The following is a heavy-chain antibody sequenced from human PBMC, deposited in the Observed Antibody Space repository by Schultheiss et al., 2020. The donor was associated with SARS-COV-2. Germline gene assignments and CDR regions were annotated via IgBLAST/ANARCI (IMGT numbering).Heavy chain of an antibody. V-gene: IGHV3-23*01. J-gene: IGHJ6*03. CDR2: ISGSGGRT. Sequence: GGSLRLSCAASGFTFSSYAMSWVRQAPGKGLEWVSAISGSGGRTYYADSVKGRFTIYRDNSKNSLYLQMNSLTAEDTAVYYCARAATIFGVVIPPYYYYCYMDVWGKGPAVTVSS. CDR1: GFTFSSYA. CDR3: ARAATIFGVVIPPYYYYCYMDV. D-gene: IGHD3-3*01.